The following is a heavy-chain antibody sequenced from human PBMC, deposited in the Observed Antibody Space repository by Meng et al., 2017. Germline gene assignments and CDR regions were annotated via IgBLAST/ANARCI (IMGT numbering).Heavy chain of an antibody. Sequence: GGSLRLSCAASGFTFSSYWMSWVRQAPGKGLEWVANIKQDGSEKYYVDSVKGRFTISRDNAKNSLYLQMNSLRAEDTAVYYCARARKTTVDPYFQHWGQGTLVTVSS. CDR1: GFTFSSYW. D-gene: IGHD4-23*01. CDR2: IKQDGSEK. V-gene: IGHV3-7*01. CDR3: ARARKTTVDPYFQH. J-gene: IGHJ1*01.